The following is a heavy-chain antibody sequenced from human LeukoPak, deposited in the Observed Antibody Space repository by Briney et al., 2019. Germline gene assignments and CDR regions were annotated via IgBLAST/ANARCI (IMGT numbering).Heavy chain of an antibody. CDR3: AKTYMWSIDAFHI. CDR1: AFTFSSYA. J-gene: IGHJ3*02. D-gene: IGHD2-8*02. CDR2: ITARADST. Sequence: GGSLRLSCAASAFTFSSYAMSWVRQAPGKGLEWVSGITARADSTYYADSVKGRVTISRDNSKNTLFLQLNSLRAEDAAVYYCAKTYMWSIDAFHIWGQGTMVTVSS. V-gene: IGHV3-23*01.